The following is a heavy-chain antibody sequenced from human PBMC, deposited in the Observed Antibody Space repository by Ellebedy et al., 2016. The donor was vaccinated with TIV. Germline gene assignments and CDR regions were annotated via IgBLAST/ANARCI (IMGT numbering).Heavy chain of an antibody. D-gene: IGHD5-12*01. CDR3: ARPCYTSGLEEFDY. J-gene: IGHJ4*02. CDR1: AGAVNSSSYF. Sequence: MPSETLSLTCTVSAGAVNSSSYFWGWIRQPPGKGLEWIGSVDYRGSTYDNPSLKSRVTISVDTSKNQFSLKLSSVTAADPAVYYCARPCYTSGLEEFDYWGQGTLVTVSS. V-gene: IGHV4-39*01. CDR2: VDYRGST.